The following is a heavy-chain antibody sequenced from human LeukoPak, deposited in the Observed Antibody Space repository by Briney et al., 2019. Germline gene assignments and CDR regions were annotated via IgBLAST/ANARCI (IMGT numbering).Heavy chain of an antibody. D-gene: IGHD6-13*01. CDR2: IYHSGST. J-gene: IGHJ4*02. V-gene: IGHV4-39*07. CDR3: ARGVGAAGTEFDY. CDR1: GGSITSSAYY. Sequence: SETPSLTCTVSGGSITSSAYYWGWIRQSPWKGLEWIGYIYHSGSTYYNPSLKSRVTISVDRSKNQFSLKLSSVTAADTAVYYCARGVGAAGTEFDYWGQGTLVTVSS.